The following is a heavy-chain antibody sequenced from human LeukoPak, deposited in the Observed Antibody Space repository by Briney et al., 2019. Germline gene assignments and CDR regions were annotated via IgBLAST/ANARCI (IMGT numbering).Heavy chain of an antibody. CDR2: ISSSGSTK. Sequence: GGSLRLSCAASGFTFSSYSMNWVRRAPGKGLEWVSYISSSGSTKYYADSVKGRFTISRDNAQNSLYLQMNSLRDEDTAVYYCAIEGYCSGGSCYTSWFDTWGQGTLVTVSS. V-gene: IGHV3-48*02. CDR3: AIEGYCSGGSCYTSWFDT. J-gene: IGHJ5*02. CDR1: GFTFSSYS. D-gene: IGHD2-15*01.